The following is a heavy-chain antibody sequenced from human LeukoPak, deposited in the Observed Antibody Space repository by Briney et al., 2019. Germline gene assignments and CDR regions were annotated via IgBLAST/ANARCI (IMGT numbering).Heavy chain of an antibody. V-gene: IGHV4-61*02. D-gene: IGHD3-22*01. Sequence: SETLSLTCTVSGGSISSGRYYWSWIRQPAGKGLEWIGRVSTTGSTNYNPSLKSRVTISVDTSKNQFSLKLSSVTAADTAVYYCARRDYYDSIDYWGQGTLVTVSS. CDR3: ARRDYYDSIDY. CDR2: VSTTGST. J-gene: IGHJ4*02. CDR1: GGSISSGRYY.